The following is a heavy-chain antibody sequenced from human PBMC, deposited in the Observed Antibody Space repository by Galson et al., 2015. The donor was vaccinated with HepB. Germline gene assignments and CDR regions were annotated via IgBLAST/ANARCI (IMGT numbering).Heavy chain of an antibody. J-gene: IGHJ6*02. CDR3: ARMGGAGVVAVGVTYNYFGLDV. D-gene: IGHD2-15*01. CDR1: GYNFTSYS. Sequence: SVKVSCKASGYNFTSYSIAWVRQAPGQGLEWMGWVSGYIGNTNHAQKFQGRVGMTTDTPTTTAYMELRSLRSDDTAVYYCARMGGAGVVAVGVTYNYFGLDVWGQETTVTVSS. V-gene: IGHV1-18*01. CDR2: VSGYIGNT.